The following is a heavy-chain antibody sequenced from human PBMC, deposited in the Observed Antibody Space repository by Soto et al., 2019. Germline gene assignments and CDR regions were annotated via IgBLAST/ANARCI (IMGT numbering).Heavy chain of an antibody. J-gene: IGHJ4*02. CDR1: GYAITAYY. CDR3: SRDDYGIYPY. V-gene: IGHV1-2*02. Sequence: QVQLVQSGTEVKKPGASVKVSCKASGYAITAYYIHWVRQAPGQGLEWMGWIDPRSGGASYAQKFQDRVTMTRDTSISTVYMDLSGLISDDTALYYWSRDDYGIYPYWGQGTLVTVSS. D-gene: IGHD3-10*01. CDR2: IDPRSGGA.